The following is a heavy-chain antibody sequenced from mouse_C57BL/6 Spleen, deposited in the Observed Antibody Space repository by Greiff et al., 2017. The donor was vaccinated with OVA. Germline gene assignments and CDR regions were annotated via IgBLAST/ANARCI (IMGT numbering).Heavy chain of an antibody. Sequence: EVKLMESGPGLVKPSQSLSLTCSVTGYSITSGYYWNWIRQFPGNKLEWMGYISYDGSNNYNPSLKNRISITRDTSKNQFFLKLNSVTTEDTATYYCARKDYGSSRYFDVWGTGTTVTVSS. D-gene: IGHD1-1*01. CDR3: ARKDYGSSRYFDV. CDR1: GYSITSGYY. CDR2: ISYDGSN. J-gene: IGHJ1*03. V-gene: IGHV3-6*01.